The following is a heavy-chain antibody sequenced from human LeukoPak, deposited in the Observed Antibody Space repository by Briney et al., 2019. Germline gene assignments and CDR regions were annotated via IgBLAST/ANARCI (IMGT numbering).Heavy chain of an antibody. J-gene: IGHJ3*02. CDR1: GGSISSSSYY. CDR2: IYYSGST. Sequence: SETLSLTCGVSGGSISSSSYYWGWIRQPPGKGLEWIGSIYYSGSTYYNPSLKSRVTISVDTSKNQFSLKLSSVTAADTAVYYCARSRPKSYYEGGLFAFDIWGQGTMVTVSS. CDR3: ARSRPKSYYEGGLFAFDI. D-gene: IGHD3-22*01. V-gene: IGHV4-39*01.